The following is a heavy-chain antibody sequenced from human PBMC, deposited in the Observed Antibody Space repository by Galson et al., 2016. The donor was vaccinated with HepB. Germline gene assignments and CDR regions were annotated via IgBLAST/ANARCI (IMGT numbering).Heavy chain of an antibody. Sequence: SVKVSCKVSGYTLPEFSIHWVRRAPGKGLEWVGGFDPKEGRTIFGHKFQGKVTMTDDTSQDTVYMELSRLRSEDTAVYYCGTVLTLLNDDFWNGYHLGYWGQGTLVTVSS. V-gene: IGHV1-24*01. J-gene: IGHJ4*02. D-gene: IGHD3-3*01. CDR3: GTVLTLLNDDFWNGYHLGY. CDR1: GYTLPEFS. CDR2: FDPKEGRT.